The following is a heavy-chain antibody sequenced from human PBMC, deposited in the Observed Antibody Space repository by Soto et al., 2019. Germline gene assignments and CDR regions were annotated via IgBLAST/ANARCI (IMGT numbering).Heavy chain of an antibody. V-gene: IGHV3-23*01. CDR2: ISGSGGST. Sequence: GGSLRLSCAASGFTFSSYAMSWVRQAPGKGLEWVSAISGSGGSTYYADSVKGRFTISRDNSKNTLYLQMNSLRAEDTAVYYCAKDLGSYYYDSSGYYYSYWGQGTLVTVSS. CDR1: GFTFSSYA. D-gene: IGHD3-22*01. CDR3: AKDLGSYYYDSSGYYYSY. J-gene: IGHJ4*02.